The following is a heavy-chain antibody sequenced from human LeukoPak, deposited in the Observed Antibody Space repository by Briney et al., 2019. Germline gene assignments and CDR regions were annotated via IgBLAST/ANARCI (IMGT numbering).Heavy chain of an antibody. D-gene: IGHD1-7*01. CDR2: INTDGSST. Sequence: GGSLRLSCAASGFTFSNYWMHWVRQAPGVGLVWVSRINTDGSSTTYADSVKGRFTVSRDNAKNTLYLQMNSLRAEDTAVYYCARGGLELRAGGWFDPWGQGTLVTVSS. V-gene: IGHV3-74*01. CDR3: ARGGLELRAGGWFDP. J-gene: IGHJ5*02. CDR1: GFTFSNYW.